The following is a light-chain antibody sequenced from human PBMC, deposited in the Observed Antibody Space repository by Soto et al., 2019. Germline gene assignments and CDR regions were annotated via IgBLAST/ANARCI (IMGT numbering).Light chain of an antibody. CDR3: VLYVGSGISV. J-gene: IGLJ2*01. V-gene: IGLV8-61*01. Sequence: QTVVTQEPSFSVSPGGTVTLTCGLSSGSVSTSYYPSWYQQTPVQAPRTLIYSTNTRSSGVPDRFSGSILGNKAALTITGAQADDESDYYCVLYVGSGISVFCGGTKLTVL. CDR2: STN. CDR1: SGSVSTSYY.